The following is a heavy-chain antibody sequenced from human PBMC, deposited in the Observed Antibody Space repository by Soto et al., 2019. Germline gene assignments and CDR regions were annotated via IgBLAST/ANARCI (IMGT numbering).Heavy chain of an antibody. J-gene: IGHJ4*02. CDR3: ARDRSTSDF. V-gene: IGHV1-18*01. D-gene: IGHD2-2*01. CDR2: ISYNGAT. Sequence: QVQLVQSGAEMKKPGASVKVSCKTSGYTFSTYGVSWVRQAPGQGLEWMGWISYNGATDYAQKLQGRVTMTRDTSTRTAYMELRSLTSDDTDVYYCARDRSTSDFWGQGTLVTVSS. CDR1: GYTFSTYG.